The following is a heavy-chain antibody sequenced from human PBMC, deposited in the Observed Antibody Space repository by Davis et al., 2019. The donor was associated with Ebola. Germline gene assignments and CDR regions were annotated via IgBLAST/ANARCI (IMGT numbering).Heavy chain of an antibody. V-gene: IGHV3-30*18. J-gene: IGHJ1*01. D-gene: IGHD3-10*01. Sequence: GGSLRLSCAASGFNFNDYGMHWVRQAPGKGPEWVAIISYDGSHEYYGDSVKGRFTISRDFSKKTLYLHMSSLRLEDTGVYYCAKSTSFYGTGSYADFWGQGTLVTVSS. CDR3: AKSTSFYGTGSYADF. CDR2: ISYDGSHE. CDR1: GFNFNDYG.